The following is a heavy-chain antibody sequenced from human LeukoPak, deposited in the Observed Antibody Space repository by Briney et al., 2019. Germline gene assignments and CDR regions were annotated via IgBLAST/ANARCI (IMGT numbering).Heavy chain of an antibody. CDR1: GYTFTSYY. CDR2: INPNGGRT. CDR3: ARVLGAGVAARPRYYYYIDV. D-gene: IGHD6-6*01. Sequence: SSVKLSCTASGYTFTSYYMHWVRHAPAQGLEWMGIINPNGGRTSYAQKFQGRVTITADKSTSTAYMELSSLRSEDTAVYYCARVLGAGVAARPRYYYYIDVWGKGTTVTVSS. J-gene: IGHJ6*03. V-gene: IGHV1-46*01.